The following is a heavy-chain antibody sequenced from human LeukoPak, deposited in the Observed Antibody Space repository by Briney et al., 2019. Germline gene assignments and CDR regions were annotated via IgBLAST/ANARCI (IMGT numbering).Heavy chain of an antibody. V-gene: IGHV4-59*12. CDR1: GGSIRSYY. CDR3: ARALNPLTGTYYFDY. J-gene: IGHJ4*02. CDR2: VFYSGST. Sequence: SETLSLTCTVSGGSIRSYYWSWIRQPPGKGLEWIGYVFYSGSTNYNPSLKSRVTISVDTSKNQFSLRLNSVTAADTAVYYCARALNPLTGTYYFDYWGQGTLVTVSS.